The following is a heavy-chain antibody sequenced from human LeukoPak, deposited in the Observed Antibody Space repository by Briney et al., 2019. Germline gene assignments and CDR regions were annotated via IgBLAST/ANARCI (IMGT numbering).Heavy chain of an antibody. J-gene: IGHJ4*02. CDR1: GYGFTSYW. Sequence: RGESLKISCKGSGYGFTSYWIGWVRQMPGKGLEWMGIIYPGDSDTRYSPSFQGQVTISADKSISTAYLQWSSLKASDTAMYYCARQYYDFWSGYYTNFDYWGQGTLVTVSS. D-gene: IGHD3-3*01. V-gene: IGHV5-51*01. CDR2: IYPGDSDT. CDR3: ARQYYDFWSGYYTNFDY.